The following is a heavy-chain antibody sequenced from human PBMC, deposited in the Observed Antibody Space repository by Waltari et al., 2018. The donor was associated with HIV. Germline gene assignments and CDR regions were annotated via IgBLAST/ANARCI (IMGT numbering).Heavy chain of an antibody. CDR2: CGPVNRET. D-gene: IGHD6-19*01. CDR1: GYILTELS. CDR3: ATPPQCLVHSGLDV. Sequence: QVQLVPSGAEGKKPGASVKVACKVSGYILTELSIHWVRQALGEGLEWMGGCGPVNRETNYAQKFQGIVTMTEETYTDTMYMGLSRLRAEDTAVYYCATPPQCLVHSGLDVWGQGTTVTVSS. V-gene: IGHV1-24*01. J-gene: IGHJ6*02.